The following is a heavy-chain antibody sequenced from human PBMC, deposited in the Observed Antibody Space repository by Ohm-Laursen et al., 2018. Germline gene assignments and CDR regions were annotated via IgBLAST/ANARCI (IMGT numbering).Heavy chain of an antibody. Sequence: ETLSLTWTVYGGSFSGYYWNWIRQPPGKGLEWIGEINHSRSTKYNSSFKSRVTISVDTSKNQFSLKLSSVTAADTAVYYCARGFSGWWGRIDYWGQGILVTVSS. CDR1: GGSFSGYY. CDR3: ARGFSGWWGRIDY. J-gene: IGHJ4*02. V-gene: IGHV4-34*01. D-gene: IGHD6-19*01. CDR2: INHSRST.